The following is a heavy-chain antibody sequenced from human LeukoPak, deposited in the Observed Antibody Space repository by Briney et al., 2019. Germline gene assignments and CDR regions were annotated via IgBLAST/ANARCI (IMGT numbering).Heavy chain of an antibody. CDR2: ISSSSSYI. CDR3: ARGYCSGGSCYGGY. V-gene: IGHV3-21*01. Sequence: GGSLRLSCAASGFTFSSYSMNWVRQAPGKGLEWVSSISSSSSYIYYADSVKGRFTISRDNAKNSLYLQMNSLRAEDTAVYYCARGYCSGGSCYGGYWGQGTLVTVS. D-gene: IGHD2-15*01. CDR1: GFTFSSYS. J-gene: IGHJ4*02.